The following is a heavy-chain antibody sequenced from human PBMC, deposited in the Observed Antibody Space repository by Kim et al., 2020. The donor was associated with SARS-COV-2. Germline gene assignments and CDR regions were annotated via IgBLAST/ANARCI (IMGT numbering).Heavy chain of an antibody. CDR3: AGDWVGIAAAGRGDMDV. D-gene: IGHD6-13*01. Sequence: VKGRFTISRDNAKNALYLQMNSLRAEDTAVYYCAGDWVGIAAAGRGDMDVWGQGTTVTVSS. V-gene: IGHV3-21*01. J-gene: IGHJ6*02.